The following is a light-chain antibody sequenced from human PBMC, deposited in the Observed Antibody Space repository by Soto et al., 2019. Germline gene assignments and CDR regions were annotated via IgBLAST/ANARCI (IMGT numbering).Light chain of an antibody. J-gene: IGLJ1*01. Sequence: TETISDVGTYDYVPWYQQHPNRAPKLMIYEVRNRPSGVSNRFSGSKSVNTATLTISGLQAEDEADYYCSSHTITNTRVFGTGTKVTVL. V-gene: IGLV2-14*03. CDR3: SSHTITNTRV. CDR1: ISDVGTYDY. CDR2: EVR.